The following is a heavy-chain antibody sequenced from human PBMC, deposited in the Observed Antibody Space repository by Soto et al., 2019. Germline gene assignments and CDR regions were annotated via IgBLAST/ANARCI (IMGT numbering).Heavy chain of an antibody. J-gene: IGHJ4*02. CDR1: GFAFSTYG. Sequence: GGSLRLSCAASGFAFSTYGMHWVRQAPGKGLEWVAAMSYDGTKQYYVDSVKGRFTISRDNSRNTLFLQLNSLRDEDTAVYYCAKEYGSTWIDHWGQGTPVTVSS. CDR3: AKEYGSTWIDH. CDR2: MSYDGTKQ. D-gene: IGHD6-13*01. V-gene: IGHV3-30*18.